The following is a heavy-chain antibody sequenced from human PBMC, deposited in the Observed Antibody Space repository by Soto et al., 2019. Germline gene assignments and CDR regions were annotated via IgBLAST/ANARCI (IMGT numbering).Heavy chain of an antibody. CDR3: AIISGTLPVAGREYYFDY. Sequence: GASVKVSCKVSGYTLTELSMHWVRQAPGKGLEWMGGFDPEDGETIYAQKFQGRVTMTEDTSTDTAYMELSSLRSEDTAVYYCAIISGTLPVAGREYYFDYWGQGNLVTVSS. V-gene: IGHV1-24*01. D-gene: IGHD6-19*01. J-gene: IGHJ4*02. CDR1: GYTLTELS. CDR2: FDPEDGET.